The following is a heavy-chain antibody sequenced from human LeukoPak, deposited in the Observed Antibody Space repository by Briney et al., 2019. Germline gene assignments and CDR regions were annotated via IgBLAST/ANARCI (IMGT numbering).Heavy chain of an antibody. J-gene: IGHJ4*02. D-gene: IGHD2-15*01. Sequence: GGSLRLSCAASGFTFSRYWVTWVRQAPGKGLEWVANIKQDGSEKYYVDSVKGRFTISRVNAKNSLYLQMNSLRAEDTAVYYCARNGQWSFDYWGQGTLVTVSS. CDR1: GFTFSRYW. V-gene: IGHV3-7*01. CDR2: IKQDGSEK. CDR3: ARNGQWSFDY.